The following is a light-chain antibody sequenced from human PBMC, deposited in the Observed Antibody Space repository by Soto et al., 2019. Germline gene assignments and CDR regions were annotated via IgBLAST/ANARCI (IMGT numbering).Light chain of an antibody. V-gene: IGLV2-11*01. CDR3: CSYAGSYTFTYV. Sequence: QSALTQPRSVSGSPGQSVTISCTGTSSDVGGYNYVSWYQQLPGKAPKLMIYDVSKRPSGVPDRFSGSKSGNTASLTISGLQAEDEADYYCCSYAGSYTFTYVFGTGTKVTVL. CDR2: DVS. CDR1: SSDVGGYNY. J-gene: IGLJ1*01.